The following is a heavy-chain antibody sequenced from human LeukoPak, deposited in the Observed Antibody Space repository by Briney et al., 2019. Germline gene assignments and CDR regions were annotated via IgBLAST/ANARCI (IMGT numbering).Heavy chain of an antibody. V-gene: IGHV4-59*08. Sequence: SETLSLTCTVSGGSISSYYWNWIRQPPGKGLEWIGYTSYSGSTNYNPSLKSRGTISVDRSKNQFSLKLSSVTAADTAVYYCARVGYSSLLDYWGQGTLVTVSS. CDR1: GGSISSYY. J-gene: IGHJ4*02. CDR2: TSYSGST. D-gene: IGHD5-18*01. CDR3: ARVGYSSLLDY.